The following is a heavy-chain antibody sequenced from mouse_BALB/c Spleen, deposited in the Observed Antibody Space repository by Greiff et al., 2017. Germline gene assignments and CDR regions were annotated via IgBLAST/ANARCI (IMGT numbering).Heavy chain of an antibody. V-gene: IGHV1-54*01. CDR3: ARSSITTGAY. J-gene: IGHJ3*01. CDR2: INPGSGGT. Sequence: QVQLKQSGAELVRPGTSVKVSCKASGYAFTNYLIEWVKQRPGQGLEWIGVINPGSGGTNYNEKFKGKATLTADKSSSTAYMQLSSLTSDDSAVYFCARSSITTGAYWGQGTLVTVSA. D-gene: IGHD1-2*01. CDR1: GYAFTNYL.